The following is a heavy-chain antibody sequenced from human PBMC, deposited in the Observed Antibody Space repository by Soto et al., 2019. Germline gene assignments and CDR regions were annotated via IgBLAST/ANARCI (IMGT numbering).Heavy chain of an antibody. CDR3: ARNGGYCSSASCFANWFDP. CDR1: GGSISSSDYY. J-gene: IGHJ5*02. V-gene: IGHV4-39*01. CDR2: IYYSGST. Sequence: PSETLSLTCTVSGGSISSSDYYWGWIRQPPGKGLEWIGSIYYSGSTYYNPSLKSRVTISVDTSKNQFSLKLNSVTAADTVVYYCARNGGYCSSASCFANWFDPWGQGTLVTVSS. D-gene: IGHD2-2*01.